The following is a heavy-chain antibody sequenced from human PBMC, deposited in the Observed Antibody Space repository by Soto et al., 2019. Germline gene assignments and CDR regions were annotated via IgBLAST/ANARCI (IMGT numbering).Heavy chain of an antibody. V-gene: IGHV1-69*01. CDR1: GGTFSSYA. CDR3: AYGSGFLGSSSYYGMDA. J-gene: IGHJ6*02. Sequence: QVQLVQSGAEVKKPGSSVKVSCKASGGTFSSYAISWVRQAPGQGLEWMGGIIPIFGTANYAQKFQGRVTITADEPTSTAYMSLSSWRLKTTPVYNWAYGSGFLGSSSYYGMDAGAQGTTVTAS. D-gene: IGHD3-10*01. CDR2: IIPIFGTA.